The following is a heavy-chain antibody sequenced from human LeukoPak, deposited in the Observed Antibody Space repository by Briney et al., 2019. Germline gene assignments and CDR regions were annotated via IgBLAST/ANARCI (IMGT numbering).Heavy chain of an antibody. V-gene: IGHV4-61*02. D-gene: IGHD6-19*01. CDR1: GGSISSGSYY. J-gene: IGHJ6*03. CDR2: IYTSGIT. Sequence: PSETLSLTCTVSGGSISSGSYYWSWIRQPAGRGLEWIGRIYTSGITNYNPSLKSRVTISVDTSKNQFSLKLSSVTAADTAVYYCASEVIAVAAALGFDYYYYMDVWGKGTTVAVSS. CDR3: ASEVIAVAAALGFDYYYYMDV.